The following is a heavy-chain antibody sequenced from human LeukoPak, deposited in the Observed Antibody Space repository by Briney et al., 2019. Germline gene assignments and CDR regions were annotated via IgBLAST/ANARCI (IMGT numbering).Heavy chain of an antibody. J-gene: IGHJ2*01. D-gene: IGHD7-27*01. CDR1: GLSVSTNY. V-gene: IGHV3-53*01. CDR2: LYRSGSA. Sequence: GGSLRLSCAASGLSVSTNYMMWVRQAPGKGLECVSILYRSGSAYYADSVKGRFIISRDNSENTLYLQMDSLSAEDTAVYYCASLTGLYPWGRGTLVSVSS. CDR3: ASLTGLYP.